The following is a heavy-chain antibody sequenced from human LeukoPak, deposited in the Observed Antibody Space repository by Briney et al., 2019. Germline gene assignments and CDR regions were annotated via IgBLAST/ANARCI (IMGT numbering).Heavy chain of an antibody. J-gene: IGHJ4*02. V-gene: IGHV3-30-3*01. D-gene: IGHD3-22*01. Sequence: PPGGSLRLSCAASGFTFSSYAMHWVRQAPGKGLEWVAVISYDGSNKYYADSVKGRFTISRDNSKNTLYLQMNSLRAEDTAVYYCARGVPYYYDSSGYYYFDYWGQGTLVTVSS. CDR2: ISYDGSNK. CDR1: GFTFSSYA. CDR3: ARGVPYYYDSSGYYYFDY.